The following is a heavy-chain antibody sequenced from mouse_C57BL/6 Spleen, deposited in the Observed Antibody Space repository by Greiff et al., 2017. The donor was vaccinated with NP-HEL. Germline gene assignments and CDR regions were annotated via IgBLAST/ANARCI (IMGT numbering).Heavy chain of an antibody. D-gene: IGHD2-4*01. J-gene: IGHJ2*01. CDR3: ARVDYDRVDY. V-gene: IGHV1-69*01. CDR1: GYTFTSYW. Sequence: VQLQQPGAELVMPGASVKLSCKASGYTFTSYWMHWVKQRPGQGLEWIGEIDPSDSYTNSNQKLKGKSTLTVDKSSSPAYMQLSSLTSEDSAVYYCARVDYDRVDYWGQGTTLTVSS. CDR2: IDPSDSYT.